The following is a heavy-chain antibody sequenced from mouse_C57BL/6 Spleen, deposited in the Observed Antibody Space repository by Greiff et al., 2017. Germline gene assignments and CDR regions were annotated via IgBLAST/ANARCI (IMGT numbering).Heavy chain of an antibody. V-gene: IGHV1-81*01. CDR3: AREDDYDAAY. CDR1: GYTFTSYG. J-gene: IGHJ3*01. D-gene: IGHD2-4*01. CDR2: IYPRSGNT. Sequence: VQLQQSGAELARPGASVKLSCKASGYTFTSYGISWVKQRTGQGLEWIGEIYPRSGNTYYNEKFKGKATLTADKSSSTAYMELRSLTSEDSAVYFCAREDDYDAAYGGQGTLVTVSA.